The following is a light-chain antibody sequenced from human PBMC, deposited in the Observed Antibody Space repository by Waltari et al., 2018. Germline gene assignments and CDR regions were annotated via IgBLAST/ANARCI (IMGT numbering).Light chain of an antibody. V-gene: IGKV3-20*01. J-gene: IGKJ1*01. Sequence: EIVLTQYPGTLSLSQGERATISCRASQGVGKYIALYQQRPGQAPRLLLYHASSRATGIPDRFSGSGSGTDFSLTISRLEPEDFAVYYCQKYDFLPATFGQGTTVEIK. CDR3: QKYDFLPAT. CDR1: QGVGKY. CDR2: HAS.